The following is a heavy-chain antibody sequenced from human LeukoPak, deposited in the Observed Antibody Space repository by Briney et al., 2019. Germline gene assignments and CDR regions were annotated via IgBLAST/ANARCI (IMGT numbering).Heavy chain of an antibody. D-gene: IGHD6-13*01. CDR2: TYYRSKWYS. CDR1: GDSVSSNSAA. CDR3: ARYSTSWYLDY. Sequence: SQTLSLTCAISGDSVSSNSAAWNWIMQSPSRGLEWLGRTYYRSKWYSDYAVAVKSRITINPDTSMNQFSLQLNSVTPEDTAVYYCARYSTSWYLDYWGQGTLVTVSS. V-gene: IGHV6-1*01. J-gene: IGHJ4*02.